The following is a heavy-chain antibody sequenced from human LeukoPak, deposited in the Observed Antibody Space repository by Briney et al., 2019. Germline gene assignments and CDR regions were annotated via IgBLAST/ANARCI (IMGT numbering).Heavy chain of an antibody. CDR1: RFTFSSYA. CDR2: ISYDGSNK. D-gene: IGHD3-22*01. Sequence: GGSLRLSCAASRFTFSSYAMHWVRQAPGKGLEWVAVISYDGSNKYYADSVKGRFTISRDNSKNTLYLQMNSLRAEDTAVYYCARLDSSGYYYLVDYWGQGTLVTVSS. CDR3: ARLDSSGYYYLVDY. J-gene: IGHJ4*02. V-gene: IGHV3-30-3*01.